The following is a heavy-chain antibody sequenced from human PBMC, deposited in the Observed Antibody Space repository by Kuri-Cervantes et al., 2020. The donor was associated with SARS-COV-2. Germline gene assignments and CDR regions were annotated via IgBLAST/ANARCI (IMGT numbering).Heavy chain of an antibody. CDR1: GGSISSYY. CDR2: IYHSGST. J-gene: IGHJ4*01. Sequence: SETLSLTCTVSGGSISSYYWSWIRQPPGKGLEWIGEIYHSGSTNYNPSLKSRVTISVDKSKNQFSLKLSSVTAADTAVYYCARGIDVGGRSFDYWGHGTLVTVSS. D-gene: IGHD1-26*01. CDR3: ARGIDVGGRSFDY. V-gene: IGHV4-59*12.